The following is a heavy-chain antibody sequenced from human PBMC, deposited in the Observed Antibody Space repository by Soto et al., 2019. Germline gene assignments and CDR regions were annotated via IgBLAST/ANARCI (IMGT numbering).Heavy chain of an antibody. CDR2: IIPIFGIA. D-gene: IGHD2-2*01. V-gene: IGHV1-69*08. Sequence: QVQLVQSGAEVKKPGSSVKVSCKASGGTFSRYSITWVRQAPGHGLEWIGRIIPIFGIASYAQKFQGRVTITADESTSTAYRELSSLRSDDTAVYYCAREDRDRETGLEPAAIDGMDVWGQGTTVTVSS. CDR1: GGTFSRYS. CDR3: AREDRDRETGLEPAAIDGMDV. J-gene: IGHJ6*02.